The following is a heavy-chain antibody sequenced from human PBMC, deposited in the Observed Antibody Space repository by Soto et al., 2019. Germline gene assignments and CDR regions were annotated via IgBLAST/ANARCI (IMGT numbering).Heavy chain of an antibody. D-gene: IGHD2-15*01. CDR2: ISYDGSNK. CDR3: ARSYCSGGSCYLGY. V-gene: IGHV3-30-3*01. J-gene: IGHJ4*02. CDR1: GFTFSSYA. Sequence: GGSLRLSCAASGFTFSSYAMHRVRQAPGKGLEWVAVISYDGSNKYYADSVKGRFTISRDNSKNTLYLQMNSLRAEDTAVYYCARSYCSGGSCYLGYWGQGTLVTVSS.